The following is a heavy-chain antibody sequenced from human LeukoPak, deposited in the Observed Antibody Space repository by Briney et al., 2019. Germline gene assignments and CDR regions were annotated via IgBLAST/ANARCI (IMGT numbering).Heavy chain of an antibody. V-gene: IGHV1-2*02. J-gene: IGHJ4*02. CDR2: INPNSGGT. CDR1: GYTFTGYY. CDR3: ARVIAAARAPIDY. D-gene: IGHD6-13*01. Sequence: ASVKVSCKASGYTFTGYYMHWVRQAPGQGLEWMGWINPNSGGTNYAQKFQGRVTMTRDTSISTAYMELSRLRSDDTAVYYCARVIAAARAPIDYWGQGTLVTVSS.